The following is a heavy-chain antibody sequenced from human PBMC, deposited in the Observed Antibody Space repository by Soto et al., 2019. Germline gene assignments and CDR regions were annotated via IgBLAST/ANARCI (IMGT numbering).Heavy chain of an antibody. CDR3: AREGNFWSGSGYYYYYGMDV. Sequence: GASVKVSCKTAGGTCSSYAISWVRQAPGQGLEWMGGIIPIFGTANYAQKFQGRVTITADESTSTAYMELSSLRSEDTAVYYCAREGNFWSGSGYYYYYGMDVWGQGTTVTVSS. D-gene: IGHD3-3*01. CDR1: GGTCSSYA. V-gene: IGHV1-69*13. J-gene: IGHJ6*02. CDR2: IIPIFGTA.